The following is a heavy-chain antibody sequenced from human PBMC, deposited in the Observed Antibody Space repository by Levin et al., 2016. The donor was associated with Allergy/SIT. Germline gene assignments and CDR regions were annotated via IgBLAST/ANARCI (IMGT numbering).Heavy chain of an antibody. CDR1: GYTFTSYG. D-gene: IGHD2-2*01. CDR2: ISAYNGNT. Sequence: ASVKVSCKASGYTFTSYGISWVRQAPGQGLEWMGWISAYNGNTNYAQKLQGRVTMTTDTSTSTAYMELSSLRSEDTAVYYCAGCSSTSCAYGFYSVRGAIYYYYYGMDVWGQGTTVTVSS. J-gene: IGHJ6*02. CDR3: AGCSSTSCAYGFYSVRGAIYYYYYGMDV. V-gene: IGHV1-18*01.